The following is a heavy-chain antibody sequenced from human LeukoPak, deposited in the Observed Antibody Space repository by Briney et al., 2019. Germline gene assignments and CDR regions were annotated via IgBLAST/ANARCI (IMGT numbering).Heavy chain of an antibody. CDR3: ARVNGDYFDY. D-gene: IGHD4-17*01. Sequence: SVKVSCKASGGTFSSYAISWVRQAPGQGLEWMGIINPSGGSTSYAQKFQGRVTTTADKSTSTAYMELSSLRSEDTAVYYCARVNGDYFDYWGQGTLVTVSS. CDR2: INPSGGST. V-gene: IGHV1-69*04. J-gene: IGHJ4*02. CDR1: GGTFSSYA.